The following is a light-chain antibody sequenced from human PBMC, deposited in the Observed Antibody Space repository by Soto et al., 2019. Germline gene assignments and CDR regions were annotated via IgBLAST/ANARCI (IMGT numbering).Light chain of an antibody. CDR3: QQYGSSPRT. V-gene: IGKV3-20*01. CDR2: GAS. Sequence: EIVLTQSPGILSLSPGERATLSCRASQSVRSTYLAWYQQKLGQAPRFLIYGASSRANGMPDRVSGSGYGTEFTITITRLETEDLAWYDCQQYGSSPRTFGPGTKGEIK. CDR1: QSVRSTY. J-gene: IGKJ1*01.